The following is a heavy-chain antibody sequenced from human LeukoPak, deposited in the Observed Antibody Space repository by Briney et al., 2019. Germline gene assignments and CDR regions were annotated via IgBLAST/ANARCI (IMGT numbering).Heavy chain of an antibody. Sequence: PSETLSLTCTVSGGSISSSSYYWGWIRQPPGKGLEWIGSIYYSGSTYYNPSLKSRVTISVDTSKNQFSLKLSSVTAADTAVYYCARTPSHYYDSSAFDYWGQGTLVTVSS. D-gene: IGHD3-22*01. CDR3: ARTPSHYYDSSAFDY. CDR1: GGSISSSSYY. J-gene: IGHJ4*02. CDR2: IYYSGST. V-gene: IGHV4-39*01.